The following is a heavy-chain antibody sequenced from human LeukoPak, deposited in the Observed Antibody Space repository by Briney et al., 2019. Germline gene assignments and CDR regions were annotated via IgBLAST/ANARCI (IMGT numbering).Heavy chain of an antibody. CDR2: INHSGST. V-gene: IGHV4-34*01. D-gene: IGHD6-19*01. CDR1: GGSFSGYY. CDR3: ARGVSSGPSNHFDY. Sequence: RPSETLSLTCAVYGGSFSGYYWSWIRQPPGKGLEWIGEINHSGSTNYNPSLKSRVTISVDTSKNQFSLKLSSVTAADTAVYYCARGVSSGPSNHFDYWGQGTLVTVSS. J-gene: IGHJ4*02.